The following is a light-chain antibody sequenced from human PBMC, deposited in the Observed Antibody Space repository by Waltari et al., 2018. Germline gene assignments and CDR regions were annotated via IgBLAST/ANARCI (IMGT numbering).Light chain of an antibody. CDR3: QAWDRNTDVV. CDR1: KLGEKY. V-gene: IGLV3-1*01. CDR2: QDS. Sequence: SYDLTQPPSVSVSPGQTATISCSGDKLGEKYACWYQQKPGKSPVLVIHQDSRRPSGIPERLSCSNPGNPTTLTIRGTQVMDEAGYYCQAWDRNTDVVFGGGTKLTVL. J-gene: IGLJ2*01.